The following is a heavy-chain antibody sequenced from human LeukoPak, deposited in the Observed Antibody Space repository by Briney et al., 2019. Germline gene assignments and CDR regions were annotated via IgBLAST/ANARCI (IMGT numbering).Heavy chain of an antibody. CDR2: IYPGDSDT. J-gene: IGHJ5*02. Sequence: GESLKISFKGSGYSFASYWIGWVRQMPGKGLEWMGIIYPGDSDTRYSPSFQGQVTISADKSISTAYLQWSSLKAADTAMYYCARRGRYCSGGSCYQTYNWFDPWGQGTLVTVSS. CDR1: GYSFASYW. D-gene: IGHD2-15*01. CDR3: ARRGRYCSGGSCYQTYNWFDP. V-gene: IGHV5-51*01.